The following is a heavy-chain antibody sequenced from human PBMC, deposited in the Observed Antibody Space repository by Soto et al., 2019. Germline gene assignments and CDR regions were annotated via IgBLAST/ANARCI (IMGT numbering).Heavy chain of an antibody. Sequence: EVQLVESGGGLVQPGGSLRLSCAASGFTFSSYWMSWVRQAPGKGLEWVANIKQDGSEKYYVDSVKGRFPISRDNAKNSLYLQMNSLRAEDTAVYYCARDLAVVTPFVDYWGQGTLVTVSS. CDR1: GFTFSSYW. D-gene: IGHD2-15*01. J-gene: IGHJ4*02. V-gene: IGHV3-7*01. CDR3: ARDLAVVTPFVDY. CDR2: IKQDGSEK.